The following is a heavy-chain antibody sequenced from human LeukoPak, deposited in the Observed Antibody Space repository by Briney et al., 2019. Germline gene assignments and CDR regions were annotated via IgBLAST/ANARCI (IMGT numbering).Heavy chain of an antibody. CDR1: GGYISSYY. V-gene: IGHV4-59*08. CDR3: ARLRATIDY. CDR2: IYYSGST. D-gene: IGHD5-12*01. Sequence: PSETLSLTCTVSGGYISSYYWRWIRQPPGKGLEWIGYIYYSGSTNYNPSLKSRVTISVDTSKNQFSLKLSCVTAADTAVYYCARLRATIDYWGQGTLVTVSS. J-gene: IGHJ4*02.